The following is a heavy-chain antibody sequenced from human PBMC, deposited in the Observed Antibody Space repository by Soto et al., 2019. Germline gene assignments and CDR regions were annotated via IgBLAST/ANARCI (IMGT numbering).Heavy chain of an antibody. CDR3: TSHGQQWLGNRDFDY. J-gene: IGHJ4*02. CDR2: IRSKANSYAT. Sequence: EVQLVESGGGLVQPGGSLKLSCAASGFTFSGSAMHWVRQASGKGLEWVGRIRSKANSYATAYAASVKGRFTISRDDSKNTAYLQMNSLKTEDTAVYYCTSHGQQWLGNRDFDYWGQGNLVTVSS. D-gene: IGHD6-19*01. CDR1: GFTFSGSA. V-gene: IGHV3-73*01.